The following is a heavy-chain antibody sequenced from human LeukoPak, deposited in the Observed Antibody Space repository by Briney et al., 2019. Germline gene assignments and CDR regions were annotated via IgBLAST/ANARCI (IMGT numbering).Heavy chain of an antibody. Sequence: PSETLSLTCAVYGGSFSGYYWSWIRQPPGKGLEGIGGINHSGSTNYNPSLKSRVTISVDTSKNQFSLKLSSVTAADTAVYYCARGRSGYSYGYYFDYWGQGTLVTVSS. CDR1: GGSFSGYY. CDR3: ARGRSGYSYGYYFDY. CDR2: INHSGST. J-gene: IGHJ4*02. D-gene: IGHD5-18*01. V-gene: IGHV4-34*01.